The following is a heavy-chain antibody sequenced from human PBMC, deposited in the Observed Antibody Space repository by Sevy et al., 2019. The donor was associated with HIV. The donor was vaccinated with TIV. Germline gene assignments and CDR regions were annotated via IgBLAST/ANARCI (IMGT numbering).Heavy chain of an antibody. J-gene: IGHJ1*01. Sequence: GGSLRLSCAASGFTFSSYAMSWVRQAPGKGLEWVSAISGSGGSTYYADSVKGRFTISRDNSKNTLYLQMNSLRAEDTVVYYCAKAGCTNGVCYVAAEYFQHWGQGTLVTVSS. CDR2: ISGSGGST. CDR1: GFTFSSYA. D-gene: IGHD2-8*01. V-gene: IGHV3-23*01. CDR3: AKAGCTNGVCYVAAEYFQH.